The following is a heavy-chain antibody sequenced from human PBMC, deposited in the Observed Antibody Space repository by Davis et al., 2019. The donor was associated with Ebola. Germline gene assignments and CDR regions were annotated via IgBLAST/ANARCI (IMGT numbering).Heavy chain of an antibody. J-gene: IGHJ4*02. CDR2: INGDGTLA. D-gene: IGHD2-21*02. CDR1: GFTFDDYA. CDR3: GKADCGGDCRVVDF. Sequence: GESLKISCAASGFTFDDYAMHWVRQSPGKGLECVSLINGDGTLAYYADSVKGRFTISRDNSKTSLYLQMNSLTSDDTAVYYCGKADCGGDCRVVDFWGQGTLVTVSS. V-gene: IGHV3-43*02.